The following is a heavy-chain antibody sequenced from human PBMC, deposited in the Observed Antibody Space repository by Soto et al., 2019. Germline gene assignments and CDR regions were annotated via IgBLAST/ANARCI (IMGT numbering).Heavy chain of an antibody. D-gene: IGHD1-26*01. CDR2: INPNSGGT. CDR3: ARREWKLTEGSYCYGMDV. J-gene: IGHJ6*02. V-gene: IGHV1-2*02. Sequence: ASVKVSCKASGYTFTGYYMHWVRQAPGQGLEWMGWINPNSGGTNYAQKFQGRVTMTRDTSISTAYMELSRLRSDDTAVYYCARREWKLTEGSYCYGMDVWGRRTTVTGSS. CDR1: GYTFTGYY.